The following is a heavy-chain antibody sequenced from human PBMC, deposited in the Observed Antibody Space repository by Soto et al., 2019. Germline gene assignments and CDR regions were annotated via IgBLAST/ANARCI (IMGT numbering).Heavy chain of an antibody. Sequence: PGGSLRLSCVVSGFTFSSSFMIWVRQAPGEGLEWVSSIDGRGDETHYADSVEGRFSISRDNSRNTLYLEMNSLRADDTAMYYCARKNYGSESYYTYYYAMDVWGQGTTVTVSS. D-gene: IGHD3-10*01. J-gene: IGHJ6*02. CDR1: GFTFSSSF. V-gene: IGHV3-23*01. CDR2: IDGRGDET. CDR3: ARKNYGSESYYTYYYAMDV.